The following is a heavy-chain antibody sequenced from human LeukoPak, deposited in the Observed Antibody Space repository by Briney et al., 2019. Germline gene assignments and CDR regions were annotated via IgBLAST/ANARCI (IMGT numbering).Heavy chain of an antibody. J-gene: IGHJ4*02. CDR2: TYYRSKWYY. CDR3: ARDPVGGSTIFDY. D-gene: IGHD1-26*01. Sequence: SQTLSLTCAISGDSVSSNSAAWNWIRRSPSRGLEWLGRTYYRSKWYYDYAVAVKSRVSINPDTSKNQFSLQLSSVTPEDTAVYYCARDPVGGSTIFDYWGQGTLVTVSS. V-gene: IGHV6-1*01. CDR1: GDSVSSNSAA.